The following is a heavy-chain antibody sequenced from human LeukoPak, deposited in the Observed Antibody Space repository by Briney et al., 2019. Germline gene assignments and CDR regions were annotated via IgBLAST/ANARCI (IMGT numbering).Heavy chain of an antibody. V-gene: IGHV3-23*01. D-gene: IGHD3-16*01. J-gene: IGHJ5*01. CDR1: GFSFNKFD. Sequence: GGSLRLSCAASGFSFNKFDMSWVRQAPGKGLEWVSSITGSGGRTYYADSVKGQFSIWRDNSKNILYLQMNSLRAEDTALYYCARGASLIITFGGGNKWFDFWGQGTLVTVSS. CDR3: ARGASLIITFGGGNKWFDF. CDR2: ITGSGGRT.